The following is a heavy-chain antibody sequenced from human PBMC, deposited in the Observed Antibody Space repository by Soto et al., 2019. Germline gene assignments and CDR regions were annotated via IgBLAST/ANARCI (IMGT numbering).Heavy chain of an antibody. CDR3: ARGVGGRMAH. CDR2: IIPILGET. D-gene: IGHD2-15*01. CDR1: GTIFSSYT. V-gene: IGHV1-69*08. Sequence: QVQLVQSGAEVKKPGSSVRVSCKASGTIFSSYTISWVRQAPGQGLEWMGRIIPILGETNSAQKFQGRVTLXAGKLTTTAYMDLTSLRLEATAVYYCARGVGGRMAHWGQGTTVSVSS. J-gene: IGHJ6*01.